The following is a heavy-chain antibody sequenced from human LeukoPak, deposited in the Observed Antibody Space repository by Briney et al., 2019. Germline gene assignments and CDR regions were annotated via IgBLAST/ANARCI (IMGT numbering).Heavy chain of an antibody. V-gene: IGHV4-59*02. J-gene: IGHJ6*03. CDR2: ISHIGRT. CDR3: ARMSYDRTGEGRANLYYYYMAV. CDR1: GDYGSSVD. Sequence: GDYGSSVDLGWSRNTQKTGLEWIGYISHIGRTNYNPSLKSRVTISIDTSKNQFSLKLSSVTAADTAVYYCARMSYDRTGEGRANLYYYYMAVWGKGTTVTVSS. D-gene: IGHD3-3*01.